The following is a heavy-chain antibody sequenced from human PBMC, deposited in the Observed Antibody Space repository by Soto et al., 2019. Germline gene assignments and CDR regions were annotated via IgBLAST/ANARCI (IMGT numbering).Heavy chain of an antibody. CDR3: ARLSHYDFWSGYPDAFDI. J-gene: IGHJ3*02. D-gene: IGHD3-3*01. V-gene: IGHV1-8*01. Sequence: ASVKVSCKASGYTFTSYDIHWVRQATGQGLEWMGWMNPNSGHTGYAQKFQGRVTMTRNTSISTAHMELSSLRSEDTAVYYCARLSHYDFWSGYPDAFDIWGQGTMVTVSS. CDR2: MNPNSGHT. CDR1: GYTFTSYD.